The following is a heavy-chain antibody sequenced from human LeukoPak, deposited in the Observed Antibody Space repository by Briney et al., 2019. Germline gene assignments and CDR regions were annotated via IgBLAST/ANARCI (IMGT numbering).Heavy chain of an antibody. Sequence: GGSLRLSCAASGFTFSSYAMSWVRQAPGEGLEWVSSFSGSGGSRYYADSVKGRFTISRDNSKNTLYLQMNSLRAEDTAVYYCARDSGVPEYYYYMDVWGKGTTVTISS. CDR3: ARDSGVPEYYYYMDV. D-gene: IGHD2-2*01. V-gene: IGHV3-23*01. J-gene: IGHJ6*03. CDR2: FSGSGGSR. CDR1: GFTFSSYA.